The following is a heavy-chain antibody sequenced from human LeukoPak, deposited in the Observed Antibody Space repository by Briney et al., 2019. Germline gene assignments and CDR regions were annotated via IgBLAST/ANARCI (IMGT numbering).Heavy chain of an antibody. V-gene: IGHV1-69*13. J-gene: IGHJ6*04. CDR3: ARGDRRDIVVDILTDHYGMDV. Sequence: SVKVSCEASGGTFSSYAISWVRQAPGQGLEWMGGIIPIFGTANYAQKFQGRVTITADESTSTAYMELSSLRSEDTAVYYCARGDRRDIVVDILTDHYGMDVWGKGTTVTVSS. D-gene: IGHD2-2*01. CDR2: IIPIFGTA. CDR1: GGTFSSYA.